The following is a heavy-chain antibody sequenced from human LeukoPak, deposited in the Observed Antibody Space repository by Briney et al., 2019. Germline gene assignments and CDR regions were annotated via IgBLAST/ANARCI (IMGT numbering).Heavy chain of an antibody. CDR1: GFTFSSYA. Sequence: GGSLRLSCAASGFTFSSYAMSWVRQAPGKGLEWVSAISGSGGSTYYADSVKGRFTISRDNSKNTLYLQMNSLRAEDTAVYYCAKDLLTKQPGYNWFDPWGQGTLVTVSS. J-gene: IGHJ5*02. CDR3: AKDLLTKQPGYNWFDP. V-gene: IGHV3-23*01. CDR2: ISGSGGST. D-gene: IGHD6-13*01.